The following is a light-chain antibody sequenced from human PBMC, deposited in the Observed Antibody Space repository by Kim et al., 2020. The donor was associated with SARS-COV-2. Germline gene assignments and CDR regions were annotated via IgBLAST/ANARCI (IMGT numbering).Light chain of an antibody. Sequence: GQSITISCTGTSSDVGAYNYVSWYQLHPGKAPELMIFDVSDRPSGISNRFSGSKSGNTASLTISGLQAEDEADYYCCSYATSRSYVFGTGTKVTVL. J-gene: IGLJ1*01. CDR1: SSDVGAYNY. V-gene: IGLV2-14*04. CDR2: DVS. CDR3: CSYATSRSYV.